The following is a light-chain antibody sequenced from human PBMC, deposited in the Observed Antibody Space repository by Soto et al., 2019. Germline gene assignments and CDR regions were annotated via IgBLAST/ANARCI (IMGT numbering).Light chain of an antibody. CDR2: DDN. J-gene: IGLJ1*01. CDR1: SSNIGGNS. Sequence: QSVLTQPPSGSAAPGQKVTISCSGSSSNIGGNSVSWYQQLPGTAPKLLIYDDNKRPSGIPDRFSGSKSGTSATLGITGFQTGDEADYYCGSWDSSLSAYVFGNGTKVTVL. CDR3: GSWDSSLSAYV. V-gene: IGLV1-51*01.